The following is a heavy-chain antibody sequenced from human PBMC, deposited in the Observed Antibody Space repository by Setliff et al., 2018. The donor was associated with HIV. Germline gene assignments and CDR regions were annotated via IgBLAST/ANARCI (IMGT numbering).Heavy chain of an antibody. J-gene: IGHJ3*02. CDR2: IYHSGST. CDR1: GYSISSGYY. CDR3: ARSRPFFDI. V-gene: IGHV4-38-2*01. Sequence: SETLSLTCAVSGYSISSGYYWGWIRQPPGKGLEWIGSIYHSGSTYYNSSLRSRVTISVDTSKNQFSLKLSSVTAADTAVYYCARSRPFFDIWGQGTMVTVSS.